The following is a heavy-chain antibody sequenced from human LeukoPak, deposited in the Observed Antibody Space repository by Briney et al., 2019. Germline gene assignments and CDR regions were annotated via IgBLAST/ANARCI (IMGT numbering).Heavy chain of an antibody. J-gene: IGHJ5*02. V-gene: IGHV4-34*01. CDR2: INHSGST. CDR3: ARVWKGYFWSGYYTENWFDP. D-gene: IGHD3-3*01. CDR1: GGSFSGYY. Sequence: SETLSLTCAVYGGSFSGYYWSWIRQPPGKGLEGIGEINHSGSTNYNPSLKSRVTISVDTSKNQFSLKLSSVTAADTAVYYCARVWKGYFWSGYYTENWFDPWGQGTLVTVSS.